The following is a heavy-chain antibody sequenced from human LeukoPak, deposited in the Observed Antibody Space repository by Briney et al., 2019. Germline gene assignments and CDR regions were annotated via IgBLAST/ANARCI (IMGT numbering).Heavy chain of an antibody. CDR3: ARQSSFDY. CDR2: IYYSGST. J-gene: IGHJ4*02. CDR1: GGSISSSSYY. V-gene: IGHV4-39*01. Sequence: SETLSLTCTVSGGSISSSSYYWGWIRQPPGKGLEWIGSIYYSGSTYYNPSLKSRVTISVDTSKNQFSLKLSSVTAADTAVYYCARQSSFDYWGRGTLVTVSS.